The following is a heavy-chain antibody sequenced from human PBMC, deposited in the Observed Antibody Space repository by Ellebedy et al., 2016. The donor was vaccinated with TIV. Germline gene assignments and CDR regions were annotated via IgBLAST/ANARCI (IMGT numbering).Heavy chain of an antibody. CDR1: GYSFTSYW. Sequence: GGSLRLSCKGSGYSFTSYWIGWVRQMPGKGLEWMGIIYPGDSDTRYSPSFQGQVTLSADKSISTAYLQWSSLKASDTAMYYCARIERARFDPWGQGTLVTVSS. D-gene: IGHD2-21*01. CDR3: ARIERARFDP. J-gene: IGHJ5*02. CDR2: IYPGDSDT. V-gene: IGHV5-51*01.